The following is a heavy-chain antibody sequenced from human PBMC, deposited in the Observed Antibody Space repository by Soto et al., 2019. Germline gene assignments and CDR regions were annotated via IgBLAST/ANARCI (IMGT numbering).Heavy chain of an antibody. CDR3: ARDRADFYDSSTAFGDI. V-gene: IGHV1-18*04. Sequence: QVQLVQSGSDVKRAGASVRVSCKASGYTFVSYGLSWVRQAPGQGLEWMGWISAYNGNTGYAEQFQDRVTLTTDTSTSTAYLELRSLRFDDTAIYHCARDRADFYDSSTAFGDIWGPGTLVTVSP. J-gene: IGHJ4*02. CDR1: GYTFVSYG. D-gene: IGHD3-10*01. CDR2: ISAYNGNT.